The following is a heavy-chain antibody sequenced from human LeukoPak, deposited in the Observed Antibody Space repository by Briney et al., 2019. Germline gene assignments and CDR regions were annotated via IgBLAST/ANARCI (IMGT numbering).Heavy chain of an antibody. Sequence: PGGSLRLSCAASGFTFSSYAMHWVRQAPGKGLEWVAVISYDGSNKYYADSVKGRFTISRDNSKNTLYLQMNSLRAEDTAVYYCARDCQYYDILAGFGYWGQGTLVTVSS. D-gene: IGHD3-9*01. J-gene: IGHJ4*02. CDR3: ARDCQYYDILAGFGY. V-gene: IGHV3-30-3*01. CDR1: GFTFSSYA. CDR2: ISYDGSNK.